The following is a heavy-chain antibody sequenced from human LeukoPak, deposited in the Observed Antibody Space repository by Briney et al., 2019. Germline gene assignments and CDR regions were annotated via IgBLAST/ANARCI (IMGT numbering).Heavy chain of an antibody. D-gene: IGHD1-1*01. CDR3: ATGGGLERRYYYYGMDV. Sequence: ASVKVSCKVSGYTLTELYMHWVRQAPGKGLEWMGDFDPEDGETIYAQKFQGRVTMTEDTSTDTAYMELSSLRSEDTAVYYCATGGGLERRYYYYGMDVWGKGTTVTVSS. J-gene: IGHJ6*04. V-gene: IGHV1-24*01. CDR2: FDPEDGET. CDR1: GYTLTELY.